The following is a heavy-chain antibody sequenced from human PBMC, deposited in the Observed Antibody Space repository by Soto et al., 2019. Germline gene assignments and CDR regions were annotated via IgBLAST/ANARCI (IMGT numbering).Heavy chain of an antibody. CDR2: ISYDGSNK. J-gene: IGHJ4*02. CDR3: ARVLIAHRGFDY. Sequence: QVQLVESGGGVVQPGRSLRLSCAASGFTFSSYAMHWVRQAPGKGLEWVAVISYDGSNKYYADSVKGRFTISRDNSKNTLYLQMNSLRAEDTAVYYCARVLIAHRGFDYWGQGTLVTVSS. D-gene: IGHD2-15*01. CDR1: GFTFSSYA. V-gene: IGHV3-30-3*01.